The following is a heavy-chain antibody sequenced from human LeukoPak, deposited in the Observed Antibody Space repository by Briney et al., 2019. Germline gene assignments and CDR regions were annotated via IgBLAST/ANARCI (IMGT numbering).Heavy chain of an antibody. CDR2: ISAYNGNT. V-gene: IGHV1-18*01. D-gene: IGHD2-2*02. J-gene: IGHJ6*03. CDR3: ARVRYQLLYDYYYYYMDV. Sequence: GASVKVSCKASGYTFTSYGISWVRQAPGQGLEWMGWISAYNGNTNYAQKLQGRVTMTTDTSTSTAYMELRSLRSDDTAVYYCARVRYQLLYDYYYYYMDVWGKGTTVTVSS. CDR1: GYTFTSYG.